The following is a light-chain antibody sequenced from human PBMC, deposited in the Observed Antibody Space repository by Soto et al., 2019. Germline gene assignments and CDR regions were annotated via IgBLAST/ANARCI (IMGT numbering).Light chain of an antibody. V-gene: IGKV3-20*01. CDR3: QQYDTSPRT. Sequence: EVMLTQSPGTLSLSPGEKATLSCRASQSVSSNSLAWYQQKSGQAPRLLIYGASNRATGIPDRFSGSGSGTDFTLTIRRLEPEDFAVYYCQQYDTSPRTFGQGTKV. CDR1: QSVSSNS. J-gene: IGKJ1*01. CDR2: GAS.